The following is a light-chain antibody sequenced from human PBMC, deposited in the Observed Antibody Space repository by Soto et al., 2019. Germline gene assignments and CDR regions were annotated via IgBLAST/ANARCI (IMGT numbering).Light chain of an antibody. Sequence: LVLTQSPSASASLGASVKLTCTLSSGHSSYAIAWHQQQPEKGPRYLMKLNSDGSHSKGDGIPDRFSGSSSGAERYLTISSLQSEDEADYYCQTWGTGIHYVFGTGTTVTVL. CDR2: LNSDGSH. CDR1: SGHSSYA. J-gene: IGLJ1*01. CDR3: QTWGTGIHYV. V-gene: IGLV4-69*01.